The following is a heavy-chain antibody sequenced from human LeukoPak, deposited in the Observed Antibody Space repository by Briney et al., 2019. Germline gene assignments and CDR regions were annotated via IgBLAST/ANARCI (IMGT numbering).Heavy chain of an antibody. Sequence: GGSLRLSCAASGSTFSNYPIHWVRQAPGKGLEFVSSIHSNGISTYYGNSVKGRFTVSSNNSKNTVYLQMGSLREEDMAVYYCARTQQWLATGGWYWFDTWGQGTLVTVSS. CDR1: GSTFSNYP. CDR3: ARTQQWLATGGWYWFDT. D-gene: IGHD6-19*01. V-gene: IGHV3-64*01. CDR2: IHSNGIST. J-gene: IGHJ5*02.